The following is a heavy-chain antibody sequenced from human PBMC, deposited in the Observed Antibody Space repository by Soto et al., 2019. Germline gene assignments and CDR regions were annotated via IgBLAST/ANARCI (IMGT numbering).Heavy chain of an antibody. CDR1: GFSLSTSGMC. D-gene: IGHD2-21*02. V-gene: IGHV2-70*01. Sequence: SGPTLVNPTQTLTLTCTFSGFSLSTSGMCVSWIRQPPGKALEWLALIDWDDDKYYSTSLKTRLTISKDTPKNQVVLTMTNMDPVDTATYYCARIGYGGNSGAFDIWGQGTMVTVS. CDR3: ARIGYGGNSGAFDI. J-gene: IGHJ3*02. CDR2: IDWDDDK.